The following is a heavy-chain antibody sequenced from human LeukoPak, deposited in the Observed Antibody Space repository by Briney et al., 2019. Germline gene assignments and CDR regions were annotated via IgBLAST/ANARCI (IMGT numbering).Heavy chain of an antibody. CDR3: ARGRYDFWSGSGPYYFDY. J-gene: IGHJ4*02. V-gene: IGHV4-34*01. CDR2: INHSGST. Sequence: PSETPSLTCAVYGGSFSGYNWSWIRQPPGKGLEWIGEINHSGSTNYNPSLKSRVTISVDTSKNQFSLKLSSVTAADTAVYYCARGRYDFWSGSGPYYFDYWGQGSLISVSS. D-gene: IGHD3-3*01. CDR1: GGSFSGYN.